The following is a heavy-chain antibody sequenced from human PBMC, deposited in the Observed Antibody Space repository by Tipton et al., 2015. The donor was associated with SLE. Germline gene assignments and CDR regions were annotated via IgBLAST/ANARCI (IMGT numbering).Heavy chain of an antibody. CDR3: ARAKDWEDGFDV. CDR1: GYSISTGYY. CDR2: MYQTGTT. D-gene: IGHD3-9*01. J-gene: IGHJ3*01. Sequence: TLSLTCTVSGYSISTGYYWGWIRQPPGKGLEWIGNMYQTGTTDYNPSLKSRIALSVDTSKNQFSLTVFSVTAADTALYFCARAKDWEDGFDVWGQGTMVTVSS. V-gene: IGHV4-38-2*02.